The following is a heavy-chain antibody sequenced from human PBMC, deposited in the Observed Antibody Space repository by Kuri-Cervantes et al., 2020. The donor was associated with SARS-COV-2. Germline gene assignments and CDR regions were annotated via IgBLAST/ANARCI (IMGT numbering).Heavy chain of an antibody. CDR3: ARSEAWDDYYFDY. Sequence: SQTLSLTCAVYGGSFSDYSWSWIRQPPGKGLEWIGEINHSGRTNYNPSLKSRVTISVGTSKNQFSLKLSSVTAADTAVYYCARSEAWDDYYFDYWGQGTLVTVSS. D-gene: IGHD3-3*01. V-gene: IGHV4-34*01. CDR2: INHSGRT. J-gene: IGHJ4*02. CDR1: GGSFSDYS.